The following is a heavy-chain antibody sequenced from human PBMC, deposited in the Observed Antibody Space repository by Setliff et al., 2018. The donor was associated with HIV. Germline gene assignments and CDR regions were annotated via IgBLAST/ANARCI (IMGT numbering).Heavy chain of an antibody. V-gene: IGHV1-24*01. Sequence: VASVKVSCKVSGYTLTELSRHWVRQAPGKGLEWMGGFDPEDGETIYAQKFQGRVTMTEDTSTDTAYMELSSLRSEDTAVYYCATFDPFYYDSSGYPRAFDIWGQGTMVTVSS. CDR2: FDPEDGET. J-gene: IGHJ3*02. D-gene: IGHD3-22*01. CDR1: GYTLTELS. CDR3: ATFDPFYYDSSGYPRAFDI.